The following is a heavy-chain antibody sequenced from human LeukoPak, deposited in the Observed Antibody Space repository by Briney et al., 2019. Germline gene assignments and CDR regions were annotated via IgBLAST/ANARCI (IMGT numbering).Heavy chain of an antibody. Sequence: GGSLRLSCAASGFTFSSYSMNWVRQAPGKGLEWVSSISSSSSYIYYADSVKGRFTISRDNAKNSLYLQMNSLRAEDTAVYYCARGHYDILTGYYSYPFDYWGQGTLVTVSS. J-gene: IGHJ4*02. CDR2: ISSSSSYI. CDR3: ARGHYDILTGYYSYPFDY. D-gene: IGHD3-9*01. CDR1: GFTFSSYS. V-gene: IGHV3-21*01.